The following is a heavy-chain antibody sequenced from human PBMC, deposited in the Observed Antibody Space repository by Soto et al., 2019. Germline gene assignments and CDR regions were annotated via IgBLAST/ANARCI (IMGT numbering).Heavy chain of an antibody. D-gene: IGHD2-15*01. V-gene: IGHV1-69*13. CDR3: ARDLGGCSAGSCRHNWFDP. CDR1: GGTFSSYA. Sequence: RASVKVSCKASGGTFSSYAISWVRRAPGQGLEWMGGIIPIYGTASYAQKFQDRVTITADESTSTAYMELSSLTSEDTAVYYCARDLGGCSAGSCRHNWFDPWGQGTLVTVSS. CDR2: IIPIYGTA. J-gene: IGHJ5*02.